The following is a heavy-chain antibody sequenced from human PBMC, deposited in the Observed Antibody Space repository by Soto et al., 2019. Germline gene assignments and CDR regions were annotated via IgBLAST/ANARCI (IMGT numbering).Heavy chain of an antibody. J-gene: IGHJ4*02. V-gene: IGHV4-34*01. D-gene: IGHD4-17*01. CDR2: INHSGST. CDR3: ASGVYGDYTYYFDY. Sequence: PSETLSLTCAVYGGSFSGYYWSWIRQPPGKGLEWIGEINHSGSTNYNPSLKSRVTISVDTSKNQFSLKLSSVTAADTAMYYCASGVYGDYTYYFDYWGQGTLVTVPS. CDR1: GGSFSGYY.